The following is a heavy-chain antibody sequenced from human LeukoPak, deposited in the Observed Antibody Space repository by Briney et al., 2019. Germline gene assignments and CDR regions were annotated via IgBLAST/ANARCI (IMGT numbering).Heavy chain of an antibody. V-gene: IGHV3-74*01. Sequence: PGGSLRLSCAASGFTFSTHWMHWVRQAPGKGLVWVSHINSDGSSTNYADSVKGRFTISRDNAKNTVYLQMSSLRVEDTAVYYCVRESYSRFDPWGQGTLVTVSS. J-gene: IGHJ5*02. CDR2: INSDGSST. CDR3: VRESYSRFDP. D-gene: IGHD5-12*01. CDR1: GFTFSTHW.